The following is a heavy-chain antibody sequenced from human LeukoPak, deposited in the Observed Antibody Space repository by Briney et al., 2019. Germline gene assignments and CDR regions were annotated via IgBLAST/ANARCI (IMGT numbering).Heavy chain of an antibody. Sequence: ASVKVSCKASGYTFTSYGISWVRQAPGQGLEWMGWISAYNGNTNYAQKLQGRVTMTTDTSTSTAYMELRSLRSDDTAVYYCARRRSSTTMVRGVIAYYYYMDVWGKGTTVTISS. CDR1: GYTFTSYG. V-gene: IGHV1-18*01. D-gene: IGHD3-10*01. J-gene: IGHJ6*03. CDR3: ARRRSSTTMVRGVIAYYYYMDV. CDR2: ISAYNGNT.